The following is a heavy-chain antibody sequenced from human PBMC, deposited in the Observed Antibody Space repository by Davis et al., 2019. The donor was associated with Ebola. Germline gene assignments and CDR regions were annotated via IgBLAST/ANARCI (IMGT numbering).Heavy chain of an antibody. D-gene: IGHD3-3*01. CDR1: GFTFSSYG. J-gene: IGHJ6*02. Sequence: PGGSLRLSCAASGFTFSSYGMHWVRQAPGKGLEWVAVIWYDGSNKYYADSMKGRFTISRDNSKNTLYLQMNSLRAEDTAVYYCARAPLYDFWSGYYTGLVSHGMDVWGQGTTVTVSS. V-gene: IGHV3-33*01. CDR2: IWYDGSNK. CDR3: ARAPLYDFWSGYYTGLVSHGMDV.